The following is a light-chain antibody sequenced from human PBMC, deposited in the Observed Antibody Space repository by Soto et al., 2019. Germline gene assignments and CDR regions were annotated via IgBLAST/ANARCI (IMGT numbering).Light chain of an antibody. Sequence: IHLTQPPSSLSASVGDRVTITCRASQDINYYLAWYQQKPGTAPKLLIYAPSTLQSGVPSRFSGSGSGTDFTLTISSLQPEDCATYYCQQLDSYPRTFGPGTKVDIK. V-gene: IGKV1-9*01. CDR3: QQLDSYPRT. J-gene: IGKJ3*01. CDR1: QDINYY. CDR2: APS.